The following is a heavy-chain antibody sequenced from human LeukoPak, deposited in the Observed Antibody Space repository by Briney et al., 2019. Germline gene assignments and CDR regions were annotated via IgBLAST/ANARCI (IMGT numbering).Heavy chain of an antibody. V-gene: IGHV1-46*01. D-gene: IGHD3-22*01. J-gene: IGHJ4*02. CDR2: INPSGGST. CDR1: GYTFTSYY. CDR3: ARETYYYDSSGYYRNVDY. Sequence: ASVKVSCKASGYTFTSYYMHWVRQAPGQGLEWMGIINPSGGSTSYAQKFQGRVTMTRDMSTSTVYMELSSLRSEDTAVYYCARETYYYDSSGYYRNVDYWGQGTLVTVSS.